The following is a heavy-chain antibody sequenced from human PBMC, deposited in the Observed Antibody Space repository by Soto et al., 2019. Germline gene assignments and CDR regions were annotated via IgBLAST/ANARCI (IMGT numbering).Heavy chain of an antibody. V-gene: IGHV3-21*01. Sequence: EVQLVESGGGLVKPGGSLRLSCAASGFTFSSYSMNWVRQAPGKGLEWVSSISSSSSYIYYADSVKGRFTISRDNAKNSLYLQMNGLRAEDTAVYYCARADLYYYDSSGYRYFQHWGQGTLVTVSS. CDR1: GFTFSSYS. CDR3: ARADLYYYDSSGYRYFQH. D-gene: IGHD3-22*01. CDR2: ISSSSSYI. J-gene: IGHJ1*01.